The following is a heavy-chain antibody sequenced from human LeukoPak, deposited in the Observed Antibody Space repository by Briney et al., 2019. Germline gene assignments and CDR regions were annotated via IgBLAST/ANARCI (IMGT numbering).Heavy chain of an antibody. CDR2: IYTSGST. D-gene: IGHD2-2*01. Sequence: SETLSLTCTVSGGSISSGNYYWSWIRQPAGKGLEWIGRIYTSGSTNYNPSLKSRVTILLDTSKNQFSLKLSSVTAADTAVYYCARWAVVVPAAMDAFDIWGQGTMVTVSS. J-gene: IGHJ3*02. CDR1: GGSISSGNYY. V-gene: IGHV4-61*02. CDR3: ARWAVVVPAAMDAFDI.